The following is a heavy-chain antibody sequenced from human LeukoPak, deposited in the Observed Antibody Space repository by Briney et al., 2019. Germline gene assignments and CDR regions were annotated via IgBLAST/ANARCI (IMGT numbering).Heavy chain of an antibody. D-gene: IGHD2/OR15-2a*01. V-gene: IGHV3-48*01. CDR1: GFTFSGYS. J-gene: IGHJ4*02. CDR3: ARDSIQLSPNAIDF. CDR2: ISSSSINI. Sequence: GGSLRLSCAASGFTFSGYSMNWVRQAPGKGLEWISYISSSSINIHYGDSVKGRFTISRDNAENSLYLQMNSLRAEDTAVYYCARDSIQLSPNAIDFWGQGTLVTVSS.